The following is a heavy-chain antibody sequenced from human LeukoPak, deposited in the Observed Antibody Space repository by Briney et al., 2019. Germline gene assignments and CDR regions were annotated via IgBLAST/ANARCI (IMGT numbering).Heavy chain of an antibody. Sequence: PGGSLRLSCAASGFTFSSYAMSWVRQAPGKGLEWVSAISGSGGSTYYADSVKRRFTISRDNSKNTLYLQMNSLRAEDTAVYYCAKDRSPFYYFDYWGQGTLVTVSS. J-gene: IGHJ4*02. CDR1: GFTFSSYA. CDR3: AKDRSPFYYFDY. V-gene: IGHV3-23*01. CDR2: ISGSGGST.